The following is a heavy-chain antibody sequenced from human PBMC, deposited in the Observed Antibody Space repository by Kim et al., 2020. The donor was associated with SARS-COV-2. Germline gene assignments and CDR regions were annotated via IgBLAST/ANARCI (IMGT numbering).Heavy chain of an antibody. D-gene: IGHD1-1*01. Sequence: YYSGSTNYNPSLKSRLTMSQDTSKNQFSLKLSSVTAADTAVYYCATNLGDYWGQGTLVTVSS. CDR2: YYSGST. J-gene: IGHJ4*02. V-gene: IGHV4-59*08. CDR3: ATNLGDY.